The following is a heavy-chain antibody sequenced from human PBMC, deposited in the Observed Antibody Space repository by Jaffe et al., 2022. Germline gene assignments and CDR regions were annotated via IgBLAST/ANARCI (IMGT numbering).Heavy chain of an antibody. CDR1: GFTFSNAW. CDR3: TTLQYPYYYYYYMDV. Sequence: EVQLVESGGGLVKPGGSLRLSCAASGFTFSNAWMSWVRQAPGKGLEWVGRIKSKTDGGTTDYAAPVKGRFTISRDDSKNTLYLQMNSLKTEDTAVYYCTTLQYPYYYYYYMDVWGKGTTVTVSS. D-gene: IGHD4-4*01. V-gene: IGHV3-15*01. J-gene: IGHJ6*03. CDR2: IKSKTDGGTT.